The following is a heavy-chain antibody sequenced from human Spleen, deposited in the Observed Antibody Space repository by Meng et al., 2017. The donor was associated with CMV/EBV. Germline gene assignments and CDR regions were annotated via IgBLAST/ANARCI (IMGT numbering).Heavy chain of an antibody. V-gene: IGHV3-9*01. D-gene: IGHD2-21*02. Sequence: SLKISCAASGFSFDTYWMSWVRQAPGKGLEWVSGISGNTGFIGYADSVKGRFTISRDNAKKTLSLQMNTLRAEDTALYYCTKGGGERVTFDAMDVWGQGTTVTVSS. CDR2: ISGNTGFI. J-gene: IGHJ6*02. CDR1: GFSFDTYW. CDR3: TKGGGERVTFDAMDV.